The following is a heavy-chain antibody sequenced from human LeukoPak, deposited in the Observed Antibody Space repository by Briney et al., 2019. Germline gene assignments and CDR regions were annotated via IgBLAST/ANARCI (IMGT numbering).Heavy chain of an antibody. CDR1: GFTFSSFA. Sequence: PGRSLRLSCAASGFTFSSFAMHWVRQAPGKGLEWVAVIAYDGSDKYYADSVRGRFTISRDNAKNSLYLQMNSLRAEDTAVYYCAKERAHYYYYMDVWGKGTTVTISS. J-gene: IGHJ6*03. CDR2: IAYDGSDK. V-gene: IGHV3-30*04. CDR3: AKERAHYYYYMDV.